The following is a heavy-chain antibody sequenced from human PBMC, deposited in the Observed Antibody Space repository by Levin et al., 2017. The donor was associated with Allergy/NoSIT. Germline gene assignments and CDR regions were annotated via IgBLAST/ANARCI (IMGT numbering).Heavy chain of an antibody. Sequence: GESLKISCAASGFSFINYFMNWVRQAPGKGLEWVSTISGGGGTTYYADSVKGRFTISRDNSKNTLYLQMNDLRAEDRPIYYCTKDGNDFWSETDGRDAWGQGTLVTVSS. V-gene: IGHV3-23*01. J-gene: IGHJ5*02. CDR3: TKDGNDFWSETDGRDA. CDR1: GFSFINYF. CDR2: ISGGGGTT. D-gene: IGHD3-3*01.